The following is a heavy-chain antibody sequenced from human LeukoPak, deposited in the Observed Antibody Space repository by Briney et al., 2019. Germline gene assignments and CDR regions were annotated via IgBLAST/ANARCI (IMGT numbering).Heavy chain of an antibody. CDR2: MNPNNANT. V-gene: IGHV1-8*02. D-gene: IGHD6-19*01. Sequence: ASEKVSCKASGGTFSSYAISWVRQAPGQGLEWLGWMNPNNANTDYAQKFQGRVTLTRNTSISTAYMELSSLRSEDKAVYFCTRGGPVAGTHKYFQHWGQGTLVTVSS. CDR1: GGTFSSYA. CDR3: TRGGPVAGTHKYFQH. J-gene: IGHJ1*01.